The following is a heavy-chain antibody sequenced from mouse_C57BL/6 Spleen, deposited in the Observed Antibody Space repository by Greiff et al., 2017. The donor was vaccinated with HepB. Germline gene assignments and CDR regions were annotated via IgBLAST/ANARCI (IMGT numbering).Heavy chain of an antibody. D-gene: IGHD1-1*02. V-gene: IGHV4-1*01. CDR1: GIDFSRYW. CDR3: ARLGYYGWFGY. Sequence: EVMLVESGGGLVQPGGSLKLSCAASGIDFSRYWMSWVRRAPVKGLEWIGEINPDSRTINYAPSLKDKFIISRDNAKNTLYLQMSKVRSEDTALDYCARLGYYGWFGYWGQGTLVTVSA. J-gene: IGHJ3*01. CDR2: INPDSRTI.